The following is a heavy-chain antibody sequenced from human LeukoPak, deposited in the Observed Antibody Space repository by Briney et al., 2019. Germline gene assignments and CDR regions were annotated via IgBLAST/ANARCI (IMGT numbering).Heavy chain of an antibody. CDR2: INAGNGNT. J-gene: IGHJ5*02. V-gene: IGHV1-3*01. CDR1: GYTFTSYA. D-gene: IGHD3-10*01. CDR3: ARTQGRLLWFGESHGVGFDP. Sequence: ASVKVSCKASGYTFTSYAMHWVRQAPGQRLEWMGWINAGNGNTKYSQKFQGRVTITRDTSASTACMELSSLRSEDTAVYYCARTQGRLLWFGESHGVGFDPWGQGTLVTVSS.